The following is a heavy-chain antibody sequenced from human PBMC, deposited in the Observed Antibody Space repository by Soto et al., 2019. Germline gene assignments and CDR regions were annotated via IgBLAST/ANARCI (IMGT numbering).Heavy chain of an antibody. J-gene: IGHJ4*02. CDR3: ARVQRGRLHPKTYYFDY. D-gene: IGHD4-4*01. Sequence: PSETLSLTCAVYGGSFSGYYWSWIRQPPGKGLEWIGEINHSGSTNYNPSLKSRVTISVDTSKNQFSLKLSSVTAADTAVYYCARVQRGRLHPKTYYFDYWAQGTLVPVSS. V-gene: IGHV4-34*01. CDR1: GGSFSGYY. CDR2: INHSGST.